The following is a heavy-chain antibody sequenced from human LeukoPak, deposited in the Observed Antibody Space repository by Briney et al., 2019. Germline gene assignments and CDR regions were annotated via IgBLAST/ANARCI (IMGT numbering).Heavy chain of an antibody. CDR2: IYHSGST. D-gene: IGHD3-16*01. CDR3: ARGIPYDYVWGPPFFDY. CDR1: GGSISSGGYS. V-gene: IGHV4-30-2*01. Sequence: SETLSLTCAVSGGSISSGGYSWSWIRQPPGQGLEWIGYIYHSGSTYYNPSLKSRVTISVDRSKNQFSLKLSSVTAADTAVYYCARGIPYDYVWGPPFFDYWGQGTLVTVSS. J-gene: IGHJ4*02.